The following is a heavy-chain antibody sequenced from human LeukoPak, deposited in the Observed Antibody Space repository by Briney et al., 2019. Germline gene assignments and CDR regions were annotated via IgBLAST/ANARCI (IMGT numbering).Heavy chain of an antibody. D-gene: IGHD3-22*01. V-gene: IGHV1-18*01. Sequence: ASVKVSCKASGYTFTSYGISWVRQAPGQGLEWMGWISAYNGNTNYAQKLQGRVTMTTDTSTSTAYMELRSLRSDDTAVYYCAREGPIIYYYDSSGFGFDYWGQGTLVTVSS. J-gene: IGHJ4*02. CDR1: GYTFTSYG. CDR2: ISAYNGNT. CDR3: AREGPIIYYYDSSGFGFDY.